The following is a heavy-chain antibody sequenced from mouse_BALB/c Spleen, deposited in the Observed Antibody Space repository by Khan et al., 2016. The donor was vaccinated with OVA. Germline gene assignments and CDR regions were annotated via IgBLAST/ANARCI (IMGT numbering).Heavy chain of an antibody. CDR3: ARRGMYGRLAD. Sequence: QVQLQQSGAELAKPGASVKMSCTPSGYTFTTYWIPWIKQRPGQGLEWIGYINPSTGYTEYNKNFKDKATLTADESSSTAYMQLNSLPSADSAVCYCARRGMYGRLADGGQGTVITVSA. CDR2: INPSTGYT. CDR1: GYTFTTYW. D-gene: IGHD2-10*02. J-gene: IGHJ3*01. V-gene: IGHV1-7*01.